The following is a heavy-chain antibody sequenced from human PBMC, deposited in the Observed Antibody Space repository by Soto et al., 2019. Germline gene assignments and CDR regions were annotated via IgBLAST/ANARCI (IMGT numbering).Heavy chain of an antibody. CDR3: ARSIVVVTALDY. D-gene: IGHD2-21*02. Sequence: GASVKVSCTASGYTFTSYAMHWVRLAPGQRLEWMGWINAGNGNTKYSQKFQGRVTITRDTSASTAYMELSSLRSEDTAVYYCARSIVVVTALDYWGQGTLVTVSS. J-gene: IGHJ4*02. V-gene: IGHV1-3*01. CDR2: INAGNGNT. CDR1: GYTFTSYA.